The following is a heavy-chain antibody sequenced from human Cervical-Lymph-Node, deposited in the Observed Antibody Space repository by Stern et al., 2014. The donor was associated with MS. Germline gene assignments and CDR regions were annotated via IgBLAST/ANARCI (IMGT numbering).Heavy chain of an antibody. J-gene: IGHJ5*02. Sequence: QVQLQESGPGLVKPSETLSLICTVSGGPMNDFRWTWIRQSPGRGPEWLGYISHSGTTRYNPSLKSRVTISLDMSQNQFSLNVKSVTAADTATYYCTRDEKLGDCRVTDCKGGFDTWGQGILVVVSS. CDR2: ISHSGTT. V-gene: IGHV4-59*01. CDR1: GGPMNDFR. D-gene: IGHD2-15*01. CDR3: TRDEKLGDCRVTDCKGGFDT.